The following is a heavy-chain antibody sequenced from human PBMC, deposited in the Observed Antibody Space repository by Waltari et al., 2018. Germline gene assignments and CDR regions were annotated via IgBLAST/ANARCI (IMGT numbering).Heavy chain of an antibody. CDR3: ATLPIPLELWYFDL. CDR1: GDSIRSNNFY. J-gene: IGHJ2*01. CDR2: IYASGST. Sequence: QVQLQESGPGLVKPSQTLSLTCTFSGDSIRSNNFYWSWVRQPAGRGLEGIGRIYASGSTNYHPSLKSRVTISVDTSKNQFSLKLTAVTAADTAVYYCATLPIPLELWYFDLWGRGTLVTVSS. V-gene: IGHV4-61*02. D-gene: IGHD1-7*01.